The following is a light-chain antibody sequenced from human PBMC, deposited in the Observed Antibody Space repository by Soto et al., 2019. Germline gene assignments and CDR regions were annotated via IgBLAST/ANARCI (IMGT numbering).Light chain of an antibody. CDR1: SDSVSSSYY. V-gene: IGLV8-61*01. CDR3: VLYMGSGISV. CDR2: DTN. J-gene: IGLJ3*02. Sequence: QAVVTQEPSFSVSPGGIVTLTCGLNSDSVSSSYYPSWYQQTPGQAPRTLIYDTNTRSSGVPDRFSGSILGNKAALTITGAQADDESDYYCVLYMGSGISVFGGGTKLTVL.